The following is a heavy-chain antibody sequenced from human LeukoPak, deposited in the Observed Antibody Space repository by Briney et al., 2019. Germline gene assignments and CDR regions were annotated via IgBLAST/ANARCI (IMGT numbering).Heavy chain of an antibody. V-gene: IGHV3-15*01. Sequence: GGSLRLSCAASGFTFRDAGMSWVRQAPGKGLEWVGRIKSKTDGGTTTDYAAPVKGRFTISRDDSKNTLYLQMSSLKTEDTAVYFCAHRDTAMVRVDYWGQGTLVTVSS. CDR1: GFTFRDAG. J-gene: IGHJ4*02. D-gene: IGHD5-18*01. CDR2: IKSKTDGGTTT. CDR3: AHRDTAMVRVDY.